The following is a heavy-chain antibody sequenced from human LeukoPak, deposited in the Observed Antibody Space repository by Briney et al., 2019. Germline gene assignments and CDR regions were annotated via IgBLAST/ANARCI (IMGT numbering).Heavy chain of an antibody. D-gene: IGHD5-24*01. CDR2: IIPIFGIA. CDR3: ARATGAFDI. Sequence: GASAKVSCKASGGTFSSYAISWVRQAPGQGLEWMGRIIPIFGIANYAQKFQGRVTITADKSTSTAYMELSSLRSEDTAVYYCARATGAFDIWGQGTMVTVSS. CDR1: GGTFSSYA. V-gene: IGHV1-69*04. J-gene: IGHJ3*02.